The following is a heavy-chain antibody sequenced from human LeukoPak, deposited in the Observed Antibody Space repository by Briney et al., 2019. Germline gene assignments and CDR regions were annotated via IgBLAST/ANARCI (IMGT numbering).Heavy chain of an antibody. J-gene: IGHJ3*01. CDR1: GGSISSSRYF. Sequence: PSETLSLTCFVSGGSISSSRYFWGWIRQPPGKGLEWIGSIYYNGNTYYNPSLKSRVTISVETSKKRFSLKLTSVTAADAALYYCARQEEQLVRGAFDLWGQGTLVTVSS. CDR2: IYYNGNT. CDR3: ARQEEQLVRGAFDL. D-gene: IGHD6-6*01. V-gene: IGHV4-39*01.